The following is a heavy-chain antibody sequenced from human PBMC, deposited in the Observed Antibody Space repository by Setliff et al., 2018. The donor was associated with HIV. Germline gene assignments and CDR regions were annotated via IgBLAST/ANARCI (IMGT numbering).Heavy chain of an antibody. D-gene: IGHD2-2*03. V-gene: IGHV3-23*01. Sequence: GGSLSLSCAASEFTLSGYSMRWVRQVPGKGLEWVSAIDPSGSRIFYSDSVKGRFTISRDNSKNTLYLQMNSLTAEDTAVYYCAKVDNGHCTSASCRDFDYWGQGTLVTVSS. CDR2: IDPSGSRI. CDR3: AKVDNGHCTSASCRDFDY. J-gene: IGHJ4*02. CDR1: EFTLSGYS.